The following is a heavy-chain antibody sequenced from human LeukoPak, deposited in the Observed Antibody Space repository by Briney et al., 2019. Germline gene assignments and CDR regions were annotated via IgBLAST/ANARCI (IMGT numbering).Heavy chain of an antibody. J-gene: IGHJ4*02. CDR3: ASFNVDTGFVDY. CDR2: IYTSGST. Sequence: SETLSLTCTVSGGSISSGSYYWSWIRQPAGKGLEWIGRIYTSGSTNYNPSLKSRVTISVDTSKNQFSLKLSSVTAADTAVYYCASFNVDTGFVDYWGQGTLITVSS. V-gene: IGHV4-61*02. D-gene: IGHD5-18*01. CDR1: GGSISSGSYY.